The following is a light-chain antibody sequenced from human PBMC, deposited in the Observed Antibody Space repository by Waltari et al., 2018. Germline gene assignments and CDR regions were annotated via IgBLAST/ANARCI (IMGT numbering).Light chain of an antibody. CDR1: QSVSSN. CDR2: GAS. CDR3: QQYNNWPWT. J-gene: IGKJ1*01. Sequence: EIVMTQSPSTLSVSPGERATLSCRPSQSVSSNLAWYQQKPGQAPRLLIDGASTRATGIPARFSGSGSGTEFTLTISSLQSEDFAVYYCQQYNNWPWTFGQGTKVEIK. V-gene: IGKV3-15*01.